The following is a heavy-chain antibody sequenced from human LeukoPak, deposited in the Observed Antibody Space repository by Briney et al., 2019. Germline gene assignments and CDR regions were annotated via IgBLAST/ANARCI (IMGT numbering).Heavy chain of an antibody. CDR1: GFTFSSYG. V-gene: IGHV3-30*18. CDR3: AKVQQLVSNYYYYGMDV. D-gene: IGHD6-13*01. J-gene: IGHJ6*02. Sequence: GGSLRLSCAAPGFTFSSYGMHWVRQAPGKGLEWVAVISYDGSNKYYADSVKGRFTISRDNSKNTLYLQMNSLRAEDTAVYYCAKVQQLVSNYYYYGMDVWGQGTTVSVSS. CDR2: ISYDGSNK.